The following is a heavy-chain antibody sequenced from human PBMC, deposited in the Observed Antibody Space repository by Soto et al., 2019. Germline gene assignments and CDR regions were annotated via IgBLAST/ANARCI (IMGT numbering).Heavy chain of an antibody. CDR2: ISYDGSNK. CDR3: AKDGGWFGELNFDY. CDR1: GFTFSSYG. V-gene: IGHV3-30*18. Sequence: QVQLVESGGGVVQPGRSLRLSCAASGFTFSSYGMHWVRQAPGKGLEWVAVISYDGSNKYYADSVKGRFTISRDNSKNTLYLQMNSLRAEDTAVYYCAKDGGWFGELNFDYWGQGTLVTVSS. J-gene: IGHJ4*02. D-gene: IGHD3-10*01.